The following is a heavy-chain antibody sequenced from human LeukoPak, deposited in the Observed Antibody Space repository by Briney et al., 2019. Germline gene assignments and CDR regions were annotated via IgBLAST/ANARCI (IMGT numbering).Heavy chain of an antibody. V-gene: IGHV1-69*01. Sequence: GASVNVSCKASGGTFSSYAISWVRQAPGQGLEWMGGIIPIFGTANYAQKFQGRVTITADESTSTAYMELSSLRSEDTAVYYCARDTSGWYLNYYYYGMDVWGQGTTVTVSS. D-gene: IGHD6-19*01. CDR2: IIPIFGTA. CDR3: ARDTSGWYLNYYYYGMDV. CDR1: GGTFSSYA. J-gene: IGHJ6*02.